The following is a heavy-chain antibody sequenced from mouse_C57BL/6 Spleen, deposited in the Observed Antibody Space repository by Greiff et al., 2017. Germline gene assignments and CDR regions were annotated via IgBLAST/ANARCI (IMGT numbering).Heavy chain of an antibody. Sequence: QVQLQQPGAELVMPGASVKLSCKASGYTFTSYWMHWVKQRPGQGLEWIGEIDPSDSYTNYNQKFKGKSTLTVDKSSSTAYMQLSSLTSEDSAVYYCARSGYGKGYFDVWGTGTTVTVSS. V-gene: IGHV1-69*01. CDR1: GYTFTSYW. CDR3: ARSGYGKGYFDV. D-gene: IGHD2-10*02. J-gene: IGHJ1*03. CDR2: IDPSDSYT.